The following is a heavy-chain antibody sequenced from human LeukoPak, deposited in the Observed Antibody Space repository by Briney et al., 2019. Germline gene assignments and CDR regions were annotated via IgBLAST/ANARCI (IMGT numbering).Heavy chain of an antibody. Sequence: GGSLRLSCVASGFTFSTYAISWLRQTPGKGLQWVSSISGGGGDTYYADSVKGRFTISRDNSKDTLYLQMNSLRDDDAALYYCARTVGGHSASWTLDAFDIWGQGTVVAVS. V-gene: IGHV3-23*01. D-gene: IGHD2-2*01. J-gene: IGHJ3*02. CDR1: GFTFSTYA. CDR2: ISGGGGDT. CDR3: ARTVGGHSASWTLDAFDI.